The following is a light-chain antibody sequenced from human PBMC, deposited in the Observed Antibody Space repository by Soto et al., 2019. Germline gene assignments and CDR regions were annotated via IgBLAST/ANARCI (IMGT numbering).Light chain of an antibody. CDR2: DVS. V-gene: IGKV3-20*01. Sequence: IVFTQSPGTLSLSPMEVATLSCMASQSVSSYLAWYQQKPGQAPRLLIYDVSNRATGIPARFSGSGSGTDFTLTISRLEPEDFAVYYCQQYGSSPRTFGQGTRLEIK. CDR3: QQYGSSPRT. J-gene: IGKJ5*01. CDR1: QSVSSY.